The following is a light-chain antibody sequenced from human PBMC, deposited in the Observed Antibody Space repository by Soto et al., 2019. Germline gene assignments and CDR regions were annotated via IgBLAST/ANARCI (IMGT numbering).Light chain of an antibody. Sequence: EIMMTQSPATLSVSPGGRATLSCRASQSVKSNLAWYQQKPGQAPRLLIHGASTRASGIPARFSGSGSGTEFTLIISSLQSEDFAVYYCQQYHNWPWTFGQGTKV. V-gene: IGKV3-15*01. J-gene: IGKJ1*01. CDR2: GAS. CDR1: QSVKSN. CDR3: QQYHNWPWT.